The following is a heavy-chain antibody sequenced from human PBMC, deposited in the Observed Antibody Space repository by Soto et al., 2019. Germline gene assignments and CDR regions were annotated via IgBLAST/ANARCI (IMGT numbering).Heavy chain of an antibody. CDR1: GYTFTSYD. CDR3: ARGPMVRGVILSRWFDP. J-gene: IGHJ5*02. D-gene: IGHD3-10*01. V-gene: IGHV1-8*01. CDR2: MNPNSGNT. Sequence: ASVKVSCKASGYTFTSYDINWVRQATGQGLEWMGWMNPNSGNTGYAQKFQGRVTMTRNTSISTAYMELSSLRSEDTAVYYCARGPMVRGVILSRWFDPWGQGTLVTVSS.